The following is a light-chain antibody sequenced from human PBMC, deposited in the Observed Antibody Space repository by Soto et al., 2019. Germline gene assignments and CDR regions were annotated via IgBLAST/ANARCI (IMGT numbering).Light chain of an antibody. CDR2: DAS. CDR1: QSVSSY. V-gene: IGKV3-11*01. Sequence: EIVLTQSPATLSLSPGEGATLSCRASQSVSSYLAWYQQKPGQAPRLLIYDASNRATGIPARFSGSGSGTDFTLIISSLEPEDFAVYYCQQRSRRPVTFGLGTKV. J-gene: IGKJ1*01. CDR3: QQRSRRPVT.